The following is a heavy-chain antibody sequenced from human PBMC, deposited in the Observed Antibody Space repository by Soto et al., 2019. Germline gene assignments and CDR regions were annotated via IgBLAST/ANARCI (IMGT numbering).Heavy chain of an antibody. V-gene: IGHV4-30-2*01. Sequence: QLQLQESGSRLVKSSETLSLTCDVSGDTISTGGYTWAWIRQPPGEALEWIGHTYHSGNPYYNPSSKSGVIISENRSKTKFPWNVRSVTAAATPVYSGARATYGVYGVYFDPGGQGILVTVSS. D-gene: IGHD4-17*01. CDR2: TYHSGNP. CDR1: GDTISTGGYT. CDR3: ARATYGVYGVYFDP. J-gene: IGHJ4*02.